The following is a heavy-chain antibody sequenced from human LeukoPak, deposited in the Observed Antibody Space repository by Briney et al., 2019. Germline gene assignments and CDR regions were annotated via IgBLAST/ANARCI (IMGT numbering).Heavy chain of an antibody. CDR2: INPSGGST. CDR1: EYTFTGYY. Sequence: ASVKVSCKASEYTFTGYYMHWVRQAPGQGLEWMGIINPSGGSTSYAQKFQGRVTMTRDMSTSTVYMELSSLRSEDTAVYYCASGPYDSSGLDYWGQGTLVTVSS. CDR3: ASGPYDSSGLDY. V-gene: IGHV1-46*01. D-gene: IGHD3-22*01. J-gene: IGHJ4*02.